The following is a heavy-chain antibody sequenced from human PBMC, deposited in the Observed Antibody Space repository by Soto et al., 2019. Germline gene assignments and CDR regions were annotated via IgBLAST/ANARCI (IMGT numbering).Heavy chain of an antibody. V-gene: IGHV3-33*01. J-gene: IGHJ5*02. CDR1: GFTFSDFG. CDR2: IWYDGSYQ. CDR3: ARDRLITYGAKIAPDH. Sequence: PGGSLTLSCKASGFTFSDFGMHWVRQAPGNGLEWVSAIWYDGSYQYYADPVRGRFTTSRDNSNNTLFLQMNSLRVEDTAVYYCARDRLITYGAKIAPDHWGQGALVTVSS. D-gene: IGHD3-16*01.